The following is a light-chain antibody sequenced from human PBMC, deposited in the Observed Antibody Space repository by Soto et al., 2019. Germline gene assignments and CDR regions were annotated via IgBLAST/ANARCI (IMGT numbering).Light chain of an antibody. CDR3: QQRSNWPPTWT. V-gene: IGKV3-11*01. J-gene: IGKJ1*01. CDR1: QSVSID. CDR2: DAS. Sequence: EIVLTQSPGTLSLSPGERATLSCRASQSVSIDLAWYQQTPGQAPRLLIYDASNRATGIPARFSGSGSGTDFTLTISSLEPEDFAVYYCQQRSNWPPTWTFGQGTKWIS.